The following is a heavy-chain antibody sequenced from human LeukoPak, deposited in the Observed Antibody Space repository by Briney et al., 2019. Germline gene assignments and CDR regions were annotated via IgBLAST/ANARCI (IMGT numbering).Heavy chain of an antibody. CDR1: GFTVSSNY. J-gene: IGHJ4*02. CDR3: ARVVFDGDLDY. V-gene: IGHV3-53*01. D-gene: IGHD4-17*01. CDR2: IYSGGST. Sequence: GGFLRLSCAASGFTVSSNYMSWVRQAPGKGLEWVSVIYSGGSTYYADSVKGRFTISRDNSKNTLYLQMNSLRAEDTAVYYCARVVFDGDLDYWGQGTLVTVSS.